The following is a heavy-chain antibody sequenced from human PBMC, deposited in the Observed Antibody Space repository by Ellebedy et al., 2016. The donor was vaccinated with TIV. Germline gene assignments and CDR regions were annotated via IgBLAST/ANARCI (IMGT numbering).Heavy chain of an antibody. CDR1: GFTFSSFA. J-gene: IGHJ3*01. CDR2: LHGSGRGI. CDR3: VKDQIAGDGRWVFDL. D-gene: IGHD5-24*01. V-gene: IGHV3-23*01. Sequence: PGGSLRLSCAASGFTFSSFAMGWVRRTPGKGLEGVSGLHGSGRGIWYSDPLKGRFTISRDNSKNTGYLQMNSLRAEDTGIYYCVKDQIAGDGRWVFDLWGQGTMVTVSS.